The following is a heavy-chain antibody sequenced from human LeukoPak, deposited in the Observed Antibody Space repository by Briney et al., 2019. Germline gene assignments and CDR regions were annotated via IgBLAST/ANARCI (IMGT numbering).Heavy chain of an antibody. CDR3: AKVPTPTLYSSSGVDY. D-gene: IGHD6-6*01. CDR2: IGGSGGRT. Sequence: GGSLRLSCAASGFTFSSYAMSWVRQAPGKGLEWVSAIGGSGGRTYYADSVKGRFTISRDNSKNTLYLQMNSLRAEDTAVYYCAKVPTPTLYSSSGVDYWGQGTLVTVSS. V-gene: IGHV3-23*01. J-gene: IGHJ4*02. CDR1: GFTFSSYA.